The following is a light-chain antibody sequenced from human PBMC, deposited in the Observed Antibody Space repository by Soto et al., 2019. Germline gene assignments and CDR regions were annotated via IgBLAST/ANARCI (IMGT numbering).Light chain of an antibody. CDR3: AAWDDRLSGYV. J-gene: IGLJ1*01. Sequence: QSVLTQPPSASGTPGQRVTISCSGSSSNIGSNYVYWYQQLPGTAPKLLIYRNNQRLSGSKSGTSASLAISGLRSEDEADFYCAAWDDRLSGYVFGTGTQLTVL. CDR2: RNN. V-gene: IGLV1-47*01. CDR1: SSNIGSNY.